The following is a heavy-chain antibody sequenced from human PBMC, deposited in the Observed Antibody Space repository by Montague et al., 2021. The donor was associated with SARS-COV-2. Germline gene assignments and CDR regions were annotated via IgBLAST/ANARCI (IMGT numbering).Heavy chain of an antibody. J-gene: IGHJ5*02. CDR2: TYYRSRWYN. CDR3: ARDDPYSTNGVCYTGNWFDP. D-gene: IGHD2-8*01. CDR1: GDSVSSNSAA. Sequence: CAISGDSVSSNSAAWNWIRQSPSRGLEWLGRTYYRSRWYNDYAVSVKSRITISPDTSKNQFSLQLNSVTPEDTAVYYCARDDPYSTNGVCYTGNWFDPWGQGTLVTVSS. V-gene: IGHV6-1*01.